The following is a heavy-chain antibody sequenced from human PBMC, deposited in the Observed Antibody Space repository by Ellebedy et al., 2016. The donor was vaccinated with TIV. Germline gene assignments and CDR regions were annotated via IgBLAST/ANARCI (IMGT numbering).Heavy chain of an antibody. D-gene: IGHD2/OR15-2a*01. CDR1: GYGFTNYG. CDR2: ISVYSGNT. J-gene: IGHJ4*02. CDR3: VRDKRDYFDGILHDY. Sequence: AASVKVSCQPSGYGFTNYGLSWVRQAPGKGLEWMGWISVYSGNTKYGQRFQGRVAMTADTATRTSYMQLRGLTSNDTAIYYCVRDKRDYFDGILHDYWGQGTLVAVSS. V-gene: IGHV1-18*01.